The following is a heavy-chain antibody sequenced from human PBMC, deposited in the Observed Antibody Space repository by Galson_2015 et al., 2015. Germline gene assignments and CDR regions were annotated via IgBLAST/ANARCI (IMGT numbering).Heavy chain of an antibody. V-gene: IGHV3-30*18. Sequence: SLRLSCAASGFTFSSYGMHWVRQAPGKGLEWVAVISYDGSNKYYADSVKGRFTISRDNSKNTLYLQMNSLRAEDTAVYYCAKVASVRFLEWLFDYWGQGTLVTVSS. J-gene: IGHJ4*02. CDR3: AKVASVRFLEWLFDY. CDR2: ISYDGSNK. CDR1: GFTFSSYG. D-gene: IGHD3-3*01.